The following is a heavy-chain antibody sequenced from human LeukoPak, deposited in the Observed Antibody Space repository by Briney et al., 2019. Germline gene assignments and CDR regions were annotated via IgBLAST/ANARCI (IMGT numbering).Heavy chain of an antibody. CDR1: GGTLSRYY. J-gene: IGHJ4*02. D-gene: IGHD6-19*01. Sequence: PSETLSLTCTVSGGTLSRYYWSWIRQPPGKGLEWIGYIYYIGSPNYNPSLKSRVTISVDTSKSQFSLKLSSVTAADTAMYYCARSNGWYYFDYWGQGTLVTVSS. V-gene: IGHV4-59*01. CDR2: IYYIGSP. CDR3: ARSNGWYYFDY.